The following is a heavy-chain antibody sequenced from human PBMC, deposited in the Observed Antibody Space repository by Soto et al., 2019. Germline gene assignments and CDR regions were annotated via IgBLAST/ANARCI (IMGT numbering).Heavy chain of an antibody. CDR2: INAGKGNT. CDR1: GYTFTSYA. D-gene: IGHD2-21*02. V-gene: IGHV1-3*05. J-gene: IGHJ4*02. CDR3: AWSIVVVTALDY. Sequence: QVQLVQSGAEEKKPGASVKVSCKASGYTFTSYAMHWVRQAPGQRLEWMGWINAGKGNTKYSQKFQARVTITRDTPASTAYMELSSLRSEDTAVYDCAWSIVVVTALDYWGQGTLVTVSS.